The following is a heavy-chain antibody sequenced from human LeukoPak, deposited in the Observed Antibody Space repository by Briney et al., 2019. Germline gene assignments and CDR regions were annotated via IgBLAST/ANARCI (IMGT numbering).Heavy chain of an antibody. CDR2: ISGSGGST. Sequence: PGGSLRLSCAASGFTFSSYAMSWVRQAPGKGLEWVSAISGSGGSTYYADSVKGRFTISRDNSKNTLYLQMSSLRAEDTAVYYCAKDLPDSVLWFGELAFDYWGQGTLVTVSS. D-gene: IGHD3-10*01. V-gene: IGHV3-23*01. J-gene: IGHJ4*02. CDR1: GFTFSSYA. CDR3: AKDLPDSVLWFGELAFDY.